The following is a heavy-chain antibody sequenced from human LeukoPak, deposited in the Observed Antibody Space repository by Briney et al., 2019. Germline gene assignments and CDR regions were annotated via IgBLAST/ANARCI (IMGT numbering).Heavy chain of an antibody. Sequence: GESLKISCQDSGYSFTNYWIGWVRQMPGKGLEWMGIIHSADSNTKYSPSFQGQVTISADKSISTAYLQWSGLKASDTAMYYCAGARHGDYRWDYRGQGTLVTVSS. CDR2: IHSADSNT. D-gene: IGHD4-17*01. CDR3: AGARHGDYRWDY. J-gene: IGHJ4*02. V-gene: IGHV5-51*01. CDR1: GYSFTNYW.